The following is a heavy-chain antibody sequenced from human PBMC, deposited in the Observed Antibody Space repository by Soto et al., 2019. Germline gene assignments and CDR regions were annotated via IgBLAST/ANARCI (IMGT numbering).Heavy chain of an antibody. J-gene: IGHJ4*02. CDR2: IYYSGSA. Sequence: PSETPSLTCTVSGGSINNSSFYWGWVRQPPGKRLEWIGSIYYSGSAYYNPSLKSRLTISVDTSKNQFSLNLSSVTAADTAVYFCARRPLVRGIIPYYFDSWGQGTLVTVSS. D-gene: IGHD3-10*01. CDR3: ARRPLVRGIIPYYFDS. V-gene: IGHV4-39*01. CDR1: GGSINNSSFY.